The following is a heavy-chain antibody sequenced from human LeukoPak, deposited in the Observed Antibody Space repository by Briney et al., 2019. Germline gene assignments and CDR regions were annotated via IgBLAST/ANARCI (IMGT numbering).Heavy chain of an antibody. CDR2: ISSSSSYI. CDR1: GFTFSSYS. V-gene: IGHV3-21*01. Sequence: GGSLRLSCAASGFTFSSYSMNWVRQAPGKGLEWVSSISSSSSYIYYADSVKGRFTIPRDNAKNSLYLQMNSLRAEDTAVYYCASQQNRYYGMDVWGQGTTVTVSS. D-gene: IGHD2-2*01. CDR3: ASQQNRYYGMDV. J-gene: IGHJ6*02.